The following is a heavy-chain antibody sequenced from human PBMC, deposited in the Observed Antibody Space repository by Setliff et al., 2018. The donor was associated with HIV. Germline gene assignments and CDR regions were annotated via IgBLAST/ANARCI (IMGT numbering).Heavy chain of an antibody. J-gene: IGHJ4*02. CDR2: IRTKANSYAT. V-gene: IGHV3-73*01. D-gene: IGHD2-2*01. Sequence: GGSLRLSCAASGFGFSGSAMHWVRQASGKGLEWVGHIRTKANSYATVYAASVKGRFTISRDDAKNTAYLQMSSLKTEDTALYYCIAGGSSSIFFPHWGRGTLVTVSS. CDR3: IAGGSSSIFFPH. CDR1: GFGFSGSA.